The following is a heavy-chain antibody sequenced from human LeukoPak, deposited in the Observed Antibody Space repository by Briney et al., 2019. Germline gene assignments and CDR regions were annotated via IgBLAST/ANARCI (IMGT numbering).Heavy chain of an antibody. D-gene: IGHD2-2*01. Sequence: ASVKVSCKASGYTFTGYYMHWVRQAPGQGLEWMGWINPNSGGTNYAQKFQGRVTMTGDTSISTAYMELSRLRSDDTAVYYCASITPSYCSSTSCYAPYFDYWGQGTLVTVSS. CDR2: INPNSGGT. CDR1: GYTFTGYY. CDR3: ASITPSYCSSTSCYAPYFDY. V-gene: IGHV1-2*02. J-gene: IGHJ4*02.